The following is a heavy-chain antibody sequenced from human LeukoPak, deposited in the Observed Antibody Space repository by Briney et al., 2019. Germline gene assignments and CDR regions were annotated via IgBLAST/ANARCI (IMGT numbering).Heavy chain of an antibody. D-gene: IGHD1-26*01. CDR1: GFTFSSYA. J-gene: IGHJ3*02. V-gene: IGHV3-23*01. CDR3: AKDRRGGSYYAATLDI. CDR2: ISDSGDIT. Sequence: GGSLRLSCAASGFTFSSYAMSWVRQAPGKGLEWVSGISDSGDITYYADSVKGRFTISRDNSKNTLYVKMNSLRVEDTAVYFCAKDRRGGSYYAATLDIWGPGTMVTVSS.